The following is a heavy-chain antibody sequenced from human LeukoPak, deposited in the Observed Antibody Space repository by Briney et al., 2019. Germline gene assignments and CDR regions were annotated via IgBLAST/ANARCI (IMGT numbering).Heavy chain of an antibody. CDR2: INPNSGGT. Sequence: ASVKVSCKASGYTFTGYYMHWVRQAPGQGLEWMGWINPNSGGTNYVQKFQGRVTMTRDTSISTAYMELSRLRSDDTAVYYCAREGPTSSSGRWGQGTLVTVSS. V-gene: IGHV1-2*02. CDR1: GYTFTGYY. J-gene: IGHJ4*02. D-gene: IGHD6-6*01. CDR3: AREGPTSSSGR.